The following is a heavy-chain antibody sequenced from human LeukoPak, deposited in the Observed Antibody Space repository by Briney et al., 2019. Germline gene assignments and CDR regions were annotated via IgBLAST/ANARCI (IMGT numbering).Heavy chain of an antibody. J-gene: IGHJ6*02. D-gene: IGHD7-27*01. CDR2: IKQDGSET. CDR3: ARSGVPHGTDV. CDR1: GFTFSSYW. V-gene: IGHV3-7*04. Sequence: GGSLRLSCAASGFTFSSYWMTWVRQALEKGLEWVANIKQDGSETYYVDSVKGRFTISRDNAKNSLCLHMNGLRVEDSAVYYCARSGVPHGTDVWGQGTTVTVSS.